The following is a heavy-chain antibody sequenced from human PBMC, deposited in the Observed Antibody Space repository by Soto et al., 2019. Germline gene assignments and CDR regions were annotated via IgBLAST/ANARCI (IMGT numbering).Heavy chain of an antibody. V-gene: IGHV1-69*01. Sequence: QVQLVQSGGKVKKPGSSVNVSCKASGVTFSGYSINWVRQAPGQGLEWMGEIIRIFGTANYAQKFQGRVTITADESTSTDYMALSSLGSADTALDYCAGGGGRHSGGIDDWGQGTLVTVSS. D-gene: IGHD1-26*01. CDR1: GVTFSGYS. CDR2: IIRIFGTA. CDR3: AGGGGRHSGGIDD. J-gene: IGHJ4*02.